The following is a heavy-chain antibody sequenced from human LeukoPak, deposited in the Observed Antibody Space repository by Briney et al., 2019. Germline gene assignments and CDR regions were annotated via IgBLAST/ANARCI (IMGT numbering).Heavy chain of an antibody. D-gene: IGHD2-15*01. V-gene: IGHV1-2*02. CDR1: GYTFTDHY. J-gene: IGHJ6*02. CDR3: ARSQYCSGGNCYYYYGMDV. CDR2: INPRSGGT. Sequence: ASVKVSCKASGYTFTDHYMHWVRQAPGQGLEWVGWINPRSGGTNYAQTFQGRVTMTRDTSTSTADMELSRLKSDDTAVYYCARSQYCSGGNCYYYYGMDVWGQGTTVTVSS.